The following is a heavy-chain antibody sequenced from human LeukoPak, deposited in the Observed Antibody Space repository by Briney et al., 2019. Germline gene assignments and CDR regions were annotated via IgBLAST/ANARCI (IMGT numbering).Heavy chain of an antibody. CDR1: GGSISSSSYY. CDR3: ARHPGAITIFGVVSPKGYYYMDV. V-gene: IGHV4-39*01. J-gene: IGHJ6*03. CDR2: IYYSGST. D-gene: IGHD3-3*01. Sequence: PSETLSLTCTVSGGSISSSSYYWGWLRQPPGKGLEWIGSIYYSGSTYYNPSLKSRVTISVDTSKNQFSLKLSSVTAADTAVYYCARHPGAITIFGVVSPKGYYYMDVWGQGTMVTVSS.